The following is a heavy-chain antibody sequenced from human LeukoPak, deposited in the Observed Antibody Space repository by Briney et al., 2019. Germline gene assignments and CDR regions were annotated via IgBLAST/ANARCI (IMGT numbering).Heavy chain of an antibody. V-gene: IGHV3-11*04. Sequence: GGPLRLSCAPSGLTSRDPNMSWIRPAPGRGLEWVSYISPSGSSINYADSVKGRFTISRDNSKNSLYLQMNSLRAEDTAVYYCARAPRLLDYWGQGTLVTVSS. D-gene: IGHD3-22*01. CDR2: ISPSGSSI. J-gene: IGHJ4*02. CDR3: ARAPRLLDY. CDR1: GLTSRDPN.